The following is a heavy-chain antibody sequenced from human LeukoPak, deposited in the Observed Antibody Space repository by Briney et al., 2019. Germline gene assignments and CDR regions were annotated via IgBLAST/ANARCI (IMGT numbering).Heavy chain of an antibody. CDR2: IWFDGTNK. CDR1: GFTLTTYG. D-gene: IGHD4-17*01. Sequence: GGSLRLSCAASGFTLTTYGVHWVRQAPGKGLEWVGVIWFDGTNKYYADSVKGRFSISRDNSKNTLYLQMNNLRAEDTAVYYCARGDSGANDAFDIWGQGTMVTVSS. J-gene: IGHJ3*02. V-gene: IGHV3-33*01. CDR3: ARGDSGANDAFDI.